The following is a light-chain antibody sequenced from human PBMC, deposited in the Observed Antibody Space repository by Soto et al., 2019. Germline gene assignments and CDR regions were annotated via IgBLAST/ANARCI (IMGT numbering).Light chain of an antibody. Sequence: QSVLTQPASVSGSPGQSITISCTGTSSDVGGYNYVSWYQQHPGKAPKLMIYEVSNRPSGVSNRFSGSKSGNTASLAISGLQPEDEAHYYCSSYTTSRTVVFGGGTKLTVL. CDR2: EVS. CDR1: SSDVGGYNY. J-gene: IGLJ2*01. CDR3: SSYTTSRTVV. V-gene: IGLV2-14*01.